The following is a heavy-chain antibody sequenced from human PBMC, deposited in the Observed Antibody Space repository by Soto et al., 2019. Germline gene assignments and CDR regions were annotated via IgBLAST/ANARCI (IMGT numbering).Heavy chain of an antibody. CDR3: AHIPNYYQYDWFDP. V-gene: IGHV2-5*02. D-gene: IGHD3-16*01. Sequence: QITLKESGPTLVKPTQTLTLTCTFSGFSLTTRGVGVGWIRQPPGKALECLALIYWDDDKRYSPSLQSRLATTKETSKNQLVLTMTNVDPVDTATYYCAHIPNYYQYDWFDPWGQGTLVSVSS. CDR2: IYWDDDK. J-gene: IGHJ5*02. CDR1: GFSLTTRGVG.